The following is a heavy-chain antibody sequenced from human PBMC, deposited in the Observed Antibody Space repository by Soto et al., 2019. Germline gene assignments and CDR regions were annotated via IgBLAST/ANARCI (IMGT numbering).Heavy chain of an antibody. CDR1: GFTFTFYG. CDR2: ISRDGNTH. D-gene: IGHD2-21*01. J-gene: IGHJ4*02. CDR3: AKDRGGDCPDNSCDFGVDY. V-gene: IGHV3-30*18. Sequence: VQMVESGGGVVQPGKSLRVSCETSGFTFTFYGMHWVRQAPGKGLECVAVISRDGNTHYYADSVKGRFTISRDNSKNTLNLLMNRLGLDDSSTYYWAKDRGGDCPDNSCDFGVDYWGQGALVTVSS.